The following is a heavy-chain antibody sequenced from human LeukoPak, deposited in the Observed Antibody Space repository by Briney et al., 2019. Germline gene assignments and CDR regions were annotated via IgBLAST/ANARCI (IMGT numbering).Heavy chain of an antibody. D-gene: IGHD5-18*01. CDR3: ARVAAMVTGWFDP. V-gene: IGHV3-53*01. J-gene: IGHJ5*02. CDR2: IYSGGST. CDR1: GFTVSSNY. Sequence: GGSLRLSCAASGFTVSSNYMSWVRQAPGKGLEWVSVIYSGGSTYYADSVKGRFTISRDNSKNALYLQMNSLRAEDTAVYYCARVAAMVTGWFDPWGQGTLVTVSS.